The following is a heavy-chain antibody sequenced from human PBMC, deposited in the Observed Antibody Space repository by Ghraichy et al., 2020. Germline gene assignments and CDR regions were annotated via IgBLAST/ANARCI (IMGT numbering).Heavy chain of an antibody. D-gene: IGHD2-15*01. V-gene: IGHV3-64D*06. J-gene: IGHJ2*01. CDR1: GFSFSTYA. CDR3: VKDRGYCSGGRCSYYFDL. Sequence: GGSLRLSCSASGFSFSTYAMHWVRQAPGKGLEYVSTISSNGGRTFYADSVKGRLTISRDTSKNTLYLQMSSLRAEDTAVYYCVKDRGYCSGGRCSYYFDLWGRGTLVTVSS. CDR2: ISSNGGRT.